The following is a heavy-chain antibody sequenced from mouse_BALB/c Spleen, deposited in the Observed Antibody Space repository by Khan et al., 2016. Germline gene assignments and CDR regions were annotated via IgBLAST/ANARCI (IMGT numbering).Heavy chain of an antibody. V-gene: IGHV2-6-7*01. CDR3: ARDGWGYYAMDY. Sequence: QVQLKESGPGLVAPSQSLSITCTVSGFSIIAYGVNWVRQPPGKGLEWLGMIWGDGSTDYNSALKSRLNITKDNSKSQVFLKMNSLQTDDTVKYYCARDGWGYYAMDYWGQGTSVTVSS. CDR2: IWGDGST. D-gene: IGHD2-2*01. J-gene: IGHJ4*01. CDR1: GFSIIAYG.